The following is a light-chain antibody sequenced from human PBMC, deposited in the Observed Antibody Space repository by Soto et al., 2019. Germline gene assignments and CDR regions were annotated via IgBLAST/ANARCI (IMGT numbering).Light chain of an antibody. V-gene: IGKV3-20*01. CDR3: QQYDTSPST. CDR2: GAS. J-gene: IGKJ1*01. CDR1: QSVSSSY. Sequence: EIVLTQSPGTLSLSPGERATLSCRASQSVSSSYLAWYQQKPGQAPRLLIYGASSRAPGIPDRFSGSGSGADFTLTMTRLEPEDFAVYSCQQYDTSPSTFGQGTKVEIK.